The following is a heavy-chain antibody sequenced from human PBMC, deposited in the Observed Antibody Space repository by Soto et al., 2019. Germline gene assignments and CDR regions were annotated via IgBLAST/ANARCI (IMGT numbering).Heavy chain of an antibody. CDR3: ASISYYYDSSGDRLVLAF. J-gene: IGHJ4*01. D-gene: IGHD3-22*01. CDR2: INPSGGST. V-gene: IGHV1-46*01. Sequence: QRLEWMGIINPSGGSTSYAQKFQGRVTMTRDTSTSTVYMELSSLRSEDTAVYYCASISYYYDSSGDRLVLAFRGHRTLVPVSP.